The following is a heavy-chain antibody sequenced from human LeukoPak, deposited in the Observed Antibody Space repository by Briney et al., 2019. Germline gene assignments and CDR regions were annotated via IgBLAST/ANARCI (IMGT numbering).Heavy chain of an antibody. Sequence: ETLSLTCTVSGGSISSGGYYWSWVRQAPGKGLEWLSVIYSGGNTYYADSVEGRFTISRDNPKNTLYLQMTSLRAEDTAVYYCARDPETILWFGELPGYYFDYWGQGTLVTVSS. CDR1: GGSISSGGYY. D-gene: IGHD3-10*01. CDR3: ARDPETILWFGELPGYYFDY. J-gene: IGHJ4*02. V-gene: IGHV3-53*01. CDR2: IYSGGNT.